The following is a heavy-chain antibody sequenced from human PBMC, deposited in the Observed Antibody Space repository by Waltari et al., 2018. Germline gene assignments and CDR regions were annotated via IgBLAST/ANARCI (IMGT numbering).Heavy chain of an antibody. V-gene: IGHV1-69-2*01. CDR3: ATVNHDWNYGGYYYYYMDV. D-gene: IGHD1-7*01. Sequence: EVQLVQSGAEVKKPGATVKISCKVSGYTFTDYYMHWVQQAPGKGLEWMGLVDHEDGETRYAEKFQGRGTITADTSTDTAYMELSSLRSEDTAVYYCATVNHDWNYGGYYYYYMDVWGKGTTVTVSS. CDR1: GYTFTDYY. CDR2: VDHEDGET. J-gene: IGHJ6*03.